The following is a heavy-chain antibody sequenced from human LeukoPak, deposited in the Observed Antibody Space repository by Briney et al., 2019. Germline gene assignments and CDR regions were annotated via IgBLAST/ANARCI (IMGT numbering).Heavy chain of an antibody. D-gene: IGHD2-2*01. V-gene: IGHV4-34*01. J-gene: IGHJ4*02. CDR1: GGSFSGYY. CDR3: ARGSQLPLQPPGY. Sequence: SETLSLTCAVYGGSFSGYYWSWIRQPPGKGLEWIGEINHSGSTNYNPSLKSRVTISVDTSKNQFSLKLSSVTAADTAVYYCARGSQLPLQPPGYWGQGTLVTVSS. CDR2: INHSGST.